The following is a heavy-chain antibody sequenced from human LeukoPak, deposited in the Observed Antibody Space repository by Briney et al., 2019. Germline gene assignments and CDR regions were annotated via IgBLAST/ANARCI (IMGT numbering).Heavy chain of an antibody. V-gene: IGHV3-23*01. CDR3: AKASAMIVVVSKHFDY. CDR1: GFTCSSYA. D-gene: IGHD3-22*01. J-gene: IGHJ4*02. CDR2: ISGSGGST. Sequence: GGSLRFSCAASGFTCSSYALSWVRQGPGQGLEWVSAISGSGGSTYYEESVKGRFTISRENSKNTLYLQMNSLRAEDTAVYYCAKASAMIVVVSKHFDYWGQGTLVTVSS.